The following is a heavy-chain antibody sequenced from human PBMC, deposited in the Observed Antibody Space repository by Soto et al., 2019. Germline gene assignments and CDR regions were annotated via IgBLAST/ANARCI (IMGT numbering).Heavy chain of an antibody. CDR2: IYNGGST. Sequence: GGSLRLSCAASGFTVSRNYMSWVRQAPGKGLEWVSVIYNGGSTYNEDSVKGRFTISRYNSKNTLYLQMNSLRDEKTAVYYCESNGLLWYGELLGDDYWGQGTLGTVSS. CDR1: GFTVSRNY. CDR3: ESNGLLWYGELLGDDY. V-gene: IGHV3-66*01. J-gene: IGHJ4*02. D-gene: IGHD3-10*01.